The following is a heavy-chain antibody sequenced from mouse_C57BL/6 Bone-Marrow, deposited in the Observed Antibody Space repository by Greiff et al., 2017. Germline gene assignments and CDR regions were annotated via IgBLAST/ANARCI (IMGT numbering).Heavy chain of an antibody. J-gene: IGHJ2*01. Sequence: QVQLQQPGAELVMPGASVKLSCKASGYTFTSYWMHWVKQRPGQGLEWIGEIDPSDSYTNYNQKFKGKSTLTVDKSSSTAYMQLSSLTSEDSAVYYCARTITTVVATRYFDYWGQGTTLTVSS. D-gene: IGHD1-1*01. CDR1: GYTFTSYW. V-gene: IGHV1-69*01. CDR3: ARTITTVVATRYFDY. CDR2: IDPSDSYT.